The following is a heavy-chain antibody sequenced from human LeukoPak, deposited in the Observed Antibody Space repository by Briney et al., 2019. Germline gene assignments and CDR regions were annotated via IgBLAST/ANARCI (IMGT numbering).Heavy chain of an antibody. J-gene: IGHJ5*02. D-gene: IGHD1-14*01. CDR2: IIPIFGTA. CDR1: GGTFSSYA. Sequence: RASVKVSCKASGGTFSSYAISWVRQAPGQGLEWMGGIIPIFGTANYAQKFQGRVTMTRDTSISTAYMELSRLRSDDTAVYYCAREGGGRTKINWFDPWGQGTLVTVSS. CDR3: AREGGGRTKINWFDP. V-gene: IGHV1-69*05.